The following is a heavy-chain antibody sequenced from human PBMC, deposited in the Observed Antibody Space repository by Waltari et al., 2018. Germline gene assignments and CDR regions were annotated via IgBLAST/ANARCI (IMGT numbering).Heavy chain of an antibody. J-gene: IGHJ5*02. CDR3: ARDPETYYSSSWGWFDP. Sequence: EVQLVESGGGLVQPGGSLRLSCAASGFTFSSHWMHWVRQDPGKGLVWVQRINSDGSSTSYADAVKGRFTISRDNAKNTLYLQMNSLRAEDTAVYYCARDPETYYSSSWGWFDPWGQGTLVTVSS. CDR1: GFTFSSHW. D-gene: IGHD6-13*01. CDR2: INSDGSST. V-gene: IGHV3-74*01.